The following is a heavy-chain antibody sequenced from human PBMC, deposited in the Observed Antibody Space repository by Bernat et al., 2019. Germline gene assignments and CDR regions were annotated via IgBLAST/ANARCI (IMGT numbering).Heavy chain of an antibody. CDR1: GGSVSSGSYY. V-gene: IGHV4-61*01. Sequence: QVQLQESGPGLVKPSETLSLTCTVSGGSVSSGSYYWSWIRQPPGKGLEWIGYIYYSGSHHYNPSLKSRVTISVDTSTNQFSLKLSSVTAADTAVYYCARDRRDYGDYWYYFDYWGQGTLVTVSS. D-gene: IGHD4-17*01. CDR3: ARDRRDYGDYWYYFDY. CDR2: IYYSGSH. J-gene: IGHJ4*02.